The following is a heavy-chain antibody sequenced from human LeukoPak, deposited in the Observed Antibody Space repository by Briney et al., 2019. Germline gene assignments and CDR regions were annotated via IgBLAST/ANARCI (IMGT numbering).Heavy chain of an antibody. CDR3: ARKRYDSSGYYVVGAFDV. CDR2: IYPGDSDT. V-gene: IGHV5-51*01. J-gene: IGHJ3*01. CDR1: GYSFSNYL. D-gene: IGHD3-22*01. Sequence: GESLKISCKGSGYSFSNYLIGWVRQMPGKGLEWMGIIYPGDSDTRYSPSFQGQVTISADKSISTAYLQWSSLKASDTAMYYCARKRYDSSGYYVVGAFDVWGQGTMVTVSS.